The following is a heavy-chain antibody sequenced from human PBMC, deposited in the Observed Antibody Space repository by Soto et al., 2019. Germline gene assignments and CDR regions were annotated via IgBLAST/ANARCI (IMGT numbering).Heavy chain of an antibody. CDR2: IYYSGST. CDR3: ARVSDTAQLSSDYGMDV. J-gene: IGHJ6*02. D-gene: IGHD5-18*01. Sequence: SETLSLTCTVSGGSISSYYCSWIRQPPGKGLEWIGYIYYSGSTNYNPSLKSRVTISVDTSKNQFSLKLSSVTAADTAVYYCARVSDTAQLSSDYGMDVWGQGTTVTVSS. CDR1: GGSISSYY. V-gene: IGHV4-59*01.